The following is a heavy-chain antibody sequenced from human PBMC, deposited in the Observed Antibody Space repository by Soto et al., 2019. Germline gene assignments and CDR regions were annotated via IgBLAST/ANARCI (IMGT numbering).Heavy chain of an antibody. CDR1: GFTFSSYA. D-gene: IGHD3-3*01. Sequence: PGGSRRLSCAASGFTFSSYAMHWVRQAPGKGLEWVAVISYDGSNKYYADSVKGRFTISRDNSKNTLYLQMNSLRAEDTAVYYCASDLGLYYDFWSGPPEPIYGMDVWGQGTTVTVSS. CDR2: ISYDGSNK. V-gene: IGHV3-30-3*01. J-gene: IGHJ6*02. CDR3: ASDLGLYYDFWSGPPEPIYGMDV.